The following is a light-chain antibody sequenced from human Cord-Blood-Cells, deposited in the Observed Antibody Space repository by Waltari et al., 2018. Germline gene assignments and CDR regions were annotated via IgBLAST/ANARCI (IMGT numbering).Light chain of an antibody. V-gene: IGLV2-8*01. CDR1: SSAVGGDNY. CDR2: EVS. J-gene: IGLJ3*02. CDR3: SSYAGSNNWV. Sequence: QSALTQPPSASGSPGQSVTISCTGTSSAVGGDNYVSWYQQPPGKAPKLMIYEVSKRPSGVPDRFSGSKSGNTASLTVSGLQAEDEADYYCSSYAGSNNWVFGGGTKLTVL.